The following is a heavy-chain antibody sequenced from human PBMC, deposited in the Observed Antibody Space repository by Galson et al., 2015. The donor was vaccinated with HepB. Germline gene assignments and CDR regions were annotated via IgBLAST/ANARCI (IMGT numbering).Heavy chain of an antibody. V-gene: IGHV3-43*01. D-gene: IGHD5-24*01. J-gene: IGHJ4*02. CDR1: GFTFDDYT. Sequence: SLRLSCAASGFTFDDYTMHWVRQAPGKGLEWVSLISWDGGSTYYADSVKGRFTVSRDNSKNSLYLQMNSLRTEDTALYYCAKDKEDARTDGYNYWFDYWGQGTLVTVSS. CDR2: ISWDGGST. CDR3: AKDKEDARTDGYNYWFDY.